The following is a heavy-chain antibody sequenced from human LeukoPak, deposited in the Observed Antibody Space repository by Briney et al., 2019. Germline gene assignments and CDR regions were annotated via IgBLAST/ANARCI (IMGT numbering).Heavy chain of an antibody. Sequence: SETLSLTCTVSGYSISSGYYWGWIRQSPGKGLEWIGSMSHSGSTFYNPSLKSRVTISVDTSKNQFSLKLSSVTAADTAVYYCARDQGRWLVRTFDYWGQGTLVTVSS. V-gene: IGHV4-38-2*02. CDR1: GYSISSGYY. CDR2: MSHSGST. J-gene: IGHJ4*02. D-gene: IGHD6-19*01. CDR3: ARDQGRWLVRTFDY.